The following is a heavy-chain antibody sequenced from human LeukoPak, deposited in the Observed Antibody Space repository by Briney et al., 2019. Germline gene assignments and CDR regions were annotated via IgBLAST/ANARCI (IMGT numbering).Heavy chain of an antibody. Sequence: ASVKVSCKASGHTFTSYYINWVRQAAGQGLEWMGWMNPNSGNTGYAQKFQGRVTMTRNTSISTAYMELSGLRSDDTAVYYCARGGERANFYGLGSSLNWFDRWGQGTLVTVSS. J-gene: IGHJ5*02. V-gene: IGHV1-8*01. CDR3: ARGGERANFYGLGSSLNWFDR. D-gene: IGHD3-10*01. CDR1: GHTFTSYY. CDR2: MNPNSGNT.